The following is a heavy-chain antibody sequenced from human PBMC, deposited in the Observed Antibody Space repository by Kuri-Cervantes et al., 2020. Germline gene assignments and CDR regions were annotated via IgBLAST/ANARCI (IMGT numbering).Heavy chain of an antibody. V-gene: IGHV3-30-3*01. CDR1: GFTFSSYA. CDR2: ISYDGSNK. J-gene: IGHJ4*02. CDR3: ARDPDGYGYYFDY. Sequence: LSLTCAASGFTFSSYAMHWVRQAPGKGLEWVAVISYDGSNKYYADSVKGRFTISRDNAKNSLYLQMNSLRAEDTAVYYCARDPDGYGYYFDYWGQGTLVTVSS. D-gene: IGHD5-18*01.